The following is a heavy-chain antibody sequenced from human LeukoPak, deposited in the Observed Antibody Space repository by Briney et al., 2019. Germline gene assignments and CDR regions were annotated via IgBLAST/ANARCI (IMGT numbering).Heavy chain of an antibody. V-gene: IGHV3-23*01. J-gene: IGHJ4*02. CDR1: GFTFSSYA. CDR2: ISGSGGST. Sequence: GGSLRLSCAASGFTFSSYAMSWVRQAPGKGLEWVSAISGSGGSTYYADSVEGRFTISRDNSKNTLYLQMNSLRAEDTAVYYCAISTVTTSGFDYWGQGTLVTVSS. D-gene: IGHD4-17*01. CDR3: AISTVTTSGFDY.